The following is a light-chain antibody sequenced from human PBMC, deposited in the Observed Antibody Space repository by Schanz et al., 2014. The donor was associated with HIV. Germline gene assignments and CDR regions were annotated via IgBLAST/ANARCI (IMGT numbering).Light chain of an antibody. J-gene: IGLJ1*01. V-gene: IGLV2-8*01. CDR3: SSYAGRYNYFV. Sequence: QSVLTQPPSASGSPGQSVTISCTGTSSDVGDYNYVSWYQQHPGKAPKLMIYEVTKRPSGVPDRFSGSKSGNTASLTVSGLQAEDEADYYCSSYAGRYNYFVFGTGTKLTVL. CDR2: EVT. CDR1: SSDVGDYNY.